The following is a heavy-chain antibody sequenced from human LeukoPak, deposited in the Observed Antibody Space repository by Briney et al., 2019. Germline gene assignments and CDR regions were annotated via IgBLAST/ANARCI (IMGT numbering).Heavy chain of an antibody. CDR2: ISSNGGST. Sequence: PGGSLRLSCAASGLTFSSYAMHWVRQAPGKGLEYVSAISSNGGSTYYANSVKGRFTISRDNSKNTLYLQMGSLRAEDMAVYYCARDLYDILTGYYPEYYYYYGMDVWGQGTTVTVSS. D-gene: IGHD3-9*01. V-gene: IGHV3-64*01. CDR1: GLTFSSYA. J-gene: IGHJ6*02. CDR3: ARDLYDILTGYYPEYYYYYGMDV.